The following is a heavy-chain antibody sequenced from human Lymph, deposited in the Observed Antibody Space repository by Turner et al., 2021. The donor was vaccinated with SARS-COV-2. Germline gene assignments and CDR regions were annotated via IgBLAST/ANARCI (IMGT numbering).Heavy chain of an antibody. CDR1: GGPFSSAA. J-gene: IGHJ4*02. D-gene: IGHD3-10*01. CDR3: ARSRDLQSMIRGVDPFDY. CDR2: INPNSGGA. V-gene: IGHV1-2*02. Sequence: QVQLVQSGAEVKKPGSSVQVSCKASGGPFSSAASSWVGQAPGQGLEGIGGINPNSGGANYPQKFQVRVTMTRDTSISRAYMELSRLRSDGTAVYYCARSRDLQSMIRGVDPFDYWGQGTLVTVSS.